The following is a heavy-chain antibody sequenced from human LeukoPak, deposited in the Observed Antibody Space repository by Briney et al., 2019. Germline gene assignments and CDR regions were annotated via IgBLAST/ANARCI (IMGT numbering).Heavy chain of an antibody. D-gene: IGHD3-3*01. V-gene: IGHV4-59*08. J-gene: IGHJ4*02. CDR2: IYYSGST. Sequence: SETLFLTCTGSGGSISKLFRSLVREPPGEGLGWIGYIYYSGSTSYNPSLKSRVTISVDTSKNQFSLKLSSVTAADTAVYYCARRGPKYYDFPNWGQGTLVTVSS. CDR1: GGSISKLF. CDR3: ARRGPKYYDFPN.